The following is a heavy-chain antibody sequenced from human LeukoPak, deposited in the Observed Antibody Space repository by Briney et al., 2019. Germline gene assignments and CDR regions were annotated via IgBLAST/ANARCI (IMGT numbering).Heavy chain of an antibody. CDR3: ARARYCSGGSCYSLGRYYYGMDV. CDR2: IYSSGIT. Sequence: PSETLSLTCTVSGGSISSGNYYWSWIRQHPGKGLEWIGYIYSSGITNYNPSLKSRVTISVDTSKNQFSLKLSSVTAADTAVYYCARARYCSGGSCYSLGRYYYGMDVWGQGTTVTVSS. J-gene: IGHJ6*02. CDR1: GGSISSGNYY. D-gene: IGHD2-15*01. V-gene: IGHV4-61*01.